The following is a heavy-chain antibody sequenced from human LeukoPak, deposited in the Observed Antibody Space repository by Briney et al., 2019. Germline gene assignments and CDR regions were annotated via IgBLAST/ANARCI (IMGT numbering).Heavy chain of an antibody. V-gene: IGHV3-23*01. Sequence: GGSLRLSCAASGFTFSSYAMSWVRQAPGKGLEWVSAISGSGGSTYYADSVKGRFTISRDNSKNTLYLQMNSLRAEDTAVYYCAKDQSDSIAAAGTTAGFQHWGQGTLVTVSS. J-gene: IGHJ1*01. CDR2: ISGSGGST. CDR1: GFTFSSYA. D-gene: IGHD6-13*01. CDR3: AKDQSDSIAAAGTTAGFQH.